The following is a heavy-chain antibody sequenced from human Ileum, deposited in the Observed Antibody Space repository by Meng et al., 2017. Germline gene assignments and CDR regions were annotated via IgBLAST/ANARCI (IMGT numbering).Heavy chain of an antibody. CDR2: INPDGSDP. CDR1: GFTFTDHW. D-gene: IGHD1-1*01. Sequence: EVQVVESGGGLAPPGGSLRLSCAASGFTFTDHWMHWVRQGPGKGLVWVSRINPDGSDPTYADSVKGRFTISRDNAKNTVYLQMNSLRAEDTALYYCTNDRLNHWGQGALVTVSS. J-gene: IGHJ1*01. V-gene: IGHV3-74*01. CDR3: TNDRLNH.